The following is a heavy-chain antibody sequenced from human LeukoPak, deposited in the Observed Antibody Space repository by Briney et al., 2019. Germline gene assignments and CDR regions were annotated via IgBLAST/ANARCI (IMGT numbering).Heavy chain of an antibody. V-gene: IGHV4-59*01. J-gene: IGHJ6*03. CDR2: IYYSGST. CDR3: ARDPLSSYYYMDV. Sequence: SETLSLTCTASGGSISSYSWSWIWQPLGKGLEWIGYIYYSGSTNYNPSLKSRVSMSVDTSKNQFSLRLTSVTAADTAVYYCARDPLSSYYYMDVWGKGTTVTVSS. CDR1: GGSISSYS.